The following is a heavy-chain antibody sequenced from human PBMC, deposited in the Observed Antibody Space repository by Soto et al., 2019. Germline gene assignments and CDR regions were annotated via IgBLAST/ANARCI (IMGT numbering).Heavy chain of an antibody. CDR3: ARVGRTVTDYYSYGMDV. Sequence: QVQLQESGPGLVKPSQTLSLTCTVSGGSISSGGYYWSWIRQHPGKGLEWIGYIYYSGSTYYNPSLKSRVNISVDTSKNQVSLTLSSVTAADTAVYYCARVGRTVTDYYSYGMDVWGQGTTVTVSS. CDR2: IYYSGST. V-gene: IGHV4-31*03. D-gene: IGHD4-17*01. J-gene: IGHJ6*02. CDR1: GGSISSGGYY.